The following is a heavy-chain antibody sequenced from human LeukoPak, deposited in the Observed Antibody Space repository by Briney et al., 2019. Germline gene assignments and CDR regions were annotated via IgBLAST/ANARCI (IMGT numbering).Heavy chain of an antibody. CDR2: INPNSGGT. CDR3: ARAEYCTNGVCLYGMDV. CDR1: GYTFTGYY. D-gene: IGHD2-8*01. J-gene: IGHJ6*02. Sequence: GASVKVSCKASGYTFTGYYMHWVRQASGQGLEWMGWINPNSGGTNYAQKFQGRVTMTRDTSISTAYMELSRLRSDDTAVYYCARAEYCTNGVCLYGMDVWGQGTTVTVSS. V-gene: IGHV1-2*02.